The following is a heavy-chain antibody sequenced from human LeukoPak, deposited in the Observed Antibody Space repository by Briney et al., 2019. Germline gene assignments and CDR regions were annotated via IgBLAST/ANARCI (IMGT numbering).Heavy chain of an antibody. D-gene: IGHD6-6*01. V-gene: IGHV1-69*05. CDR2: IIPIFGTA. CDR3: ASSSSGAFDI. J-gene: IGHJ3*02. Sequence: SVKVSCKASGYTFTSYAISWVRQAPGQGLEWMGGIIPIFGTANYAQKFQGRVTITTDESTSTAYMELSSLRSEDTAVYYCASSSSGAFDIWGQGTMVTVSS. CDR1: GYTFTSYA.